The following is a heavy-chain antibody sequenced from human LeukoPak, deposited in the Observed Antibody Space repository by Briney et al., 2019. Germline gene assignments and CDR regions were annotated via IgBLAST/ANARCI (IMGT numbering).Heavy chain of an antibody. CDR1: GGSINSNNW. D-gene: IGHD6-6*01. Sequence: PSETLSLTCAVSGGSINSNNWWSWVRQPPGKGLEWIGEIYHSGSTNYNPSLKSRVTISVDKSKKQFSLKLSSVTAADTAVYYCARQPQASSPVYWGQGTLVTVSS. CDR2: IYHSGST. J-gene: IGHJ4*02. V-gene: IGHV4-4*02. CDR3: ARQPQASSPVY.